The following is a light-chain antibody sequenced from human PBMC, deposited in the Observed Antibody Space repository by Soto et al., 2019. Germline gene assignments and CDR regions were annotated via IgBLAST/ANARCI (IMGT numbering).Light chain of an antibody. Sequence: EIVLTQSPATLSLSPGERATLSCRASQSVSSYLAWYQQKPGQAPRLLIYDASNGATGIPARFSGSGSGTDFTLTISSLEPEDFAVYYCQQRSNSFGQGTRLEIK. CDR3: QQRSNS. CDR1: QSVSSY. CDR2: DAS. V-gene: IGKV3-11*01. J-gene: IGKJ5*01.